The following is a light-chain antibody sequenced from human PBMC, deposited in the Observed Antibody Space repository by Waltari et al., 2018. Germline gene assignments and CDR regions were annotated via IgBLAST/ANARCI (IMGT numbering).Light chain of an antibody. CDR2: EIN. J-gene: IGLJ3*02. CDR1: SSDVGTYKF. V-gene: IGLV2-23*02. Sequence: QSAPTQPASVSGSPGQSITISCTGSSSDVGTYKFVSWYQQHPGKAPKLMIYEINQRPAGISNRFSGSKFGNTAVLTISGLQTEDEADYYCCSYVTGDTWVFGGGTRVAVL. CDR3: CSYVTGDTWV.